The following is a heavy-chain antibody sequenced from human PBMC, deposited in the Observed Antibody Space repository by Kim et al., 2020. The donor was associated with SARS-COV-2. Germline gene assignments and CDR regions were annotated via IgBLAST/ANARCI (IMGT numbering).Heavy chain of an antibody. CDR2: SNGIT. Sequence: SNGITSYLDSVKGRFTIARDNSKNTRYLQMKNLRADDTALYFCARGVTYWGQGTLVTVSP. CDR3: ARGVTY. J-gene: IGHJ4*02. D-gene: IGHD2-21*02. V-gene: IGHV3-23*01.